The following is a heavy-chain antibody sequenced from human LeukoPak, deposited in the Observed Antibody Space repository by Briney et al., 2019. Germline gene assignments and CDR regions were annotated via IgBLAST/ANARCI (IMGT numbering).Heavy chain of an antibody. V-gene: IGHV3-11*01. CDR2: ISGSAKTI. Sequence: GGSLRLSCAASGFTFSDYYMSWIRQTPGKGLEWISYISGSAKTIFYADSVQGRFVISRDNAKNSLYLQLSSLKASDTAMYYCARQDLAARPPEGYWGQGTLVTVSS. D-gene: IGHD6-6*01. CDR3: ARQDLAARPPEGY. CDR1: GFTFSDYY. J-gene: IGHJ4*02.